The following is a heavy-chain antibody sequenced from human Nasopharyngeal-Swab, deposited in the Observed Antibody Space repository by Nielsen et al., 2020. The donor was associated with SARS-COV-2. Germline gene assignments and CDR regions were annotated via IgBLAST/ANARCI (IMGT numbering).Heavy chain of an antibody. CDR3: ARGRSGYYYGSGSPPFDY. Sequence: SETLSLTCAVYGGSFSGYYWSWIRQPPGKGLEWIGEINHSGSTNYNPSLKSRVTISVDTSENQFSLKLSSVTAADTAVYYCARGRSGYYYGSGSPPFDYWGQGTLVTVSS. CDR1: GGSFSGYY. D-gene: IGHD3-10*01. J-gene: IGHJ4*02. CDR2: INHSGST. V-gene: IGHV4-34*01.